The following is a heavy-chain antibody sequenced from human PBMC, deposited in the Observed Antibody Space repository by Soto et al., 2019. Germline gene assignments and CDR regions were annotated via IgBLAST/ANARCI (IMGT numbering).Heavy chain of an antibody. J-gene: IGHJ5*02. CDR2: IIPIFGTA. V-gene: IGHV1-69*13. D-gene: IGHD1-1*01. Sequence: SVKVSCKASGGTFSSYAISWVRQAPGQGLEWMGGIIPIFGTANYAQKFQGRVTVTADESTSTAYMELSSLRSEDTAVYYCARMTGTQSEGAWFDPWGQGTLVTVSS. CDR1: GGTFSSYA. CDR3: ARMTGTQSEGAWFDP.